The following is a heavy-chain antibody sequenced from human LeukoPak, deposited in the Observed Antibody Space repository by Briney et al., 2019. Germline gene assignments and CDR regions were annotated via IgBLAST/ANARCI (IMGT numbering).Heavy chain of an antibody. D-gene: IGHD3-10*01. CDR1: GFRLTEFA. Sequence: PGRSLRLSCAASGFRLTEFAMNWVRQAPGRGLEWVAIITHDGSFTYYADSVKGRFTISRDNSKNTLYLQMNSLRAEDTAVYYCASRSGKYNNWGQGTLVTVSS. CDR2: ITHDGSFT. CDR3: ASRSGKYNN. J-gene: IGHJ4*02. V-gene: IGHV3-30*14.